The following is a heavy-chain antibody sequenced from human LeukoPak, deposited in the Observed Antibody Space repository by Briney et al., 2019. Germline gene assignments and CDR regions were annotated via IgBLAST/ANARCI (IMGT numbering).Heavy chain of an antibody. CDR2: ISGSGGST. V-gene: IGHV3-23*01. D-gene: IGHD3-22*01. CDR3: AKEGEGHITMKALLTRDLDY. CDR1: GFTFSSYA. J-gene: IGHJ4*02. Sequence: GGSLRLSCAASGFTFSSYAMSWVRQAPGKGLEWVSAISGSGGSTYYADSVKGPFTISRDNSKNTLYLQMNSLKAEDTAVYYCAKEGEGHITMKALLTRDLDYWGQGTLVTVSS.